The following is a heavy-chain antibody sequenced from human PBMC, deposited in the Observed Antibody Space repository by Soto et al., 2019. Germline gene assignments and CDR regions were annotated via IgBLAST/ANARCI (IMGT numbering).Heavy chain of an antibody. CDR1: GYTFTSYY. V-gene: IGHV1-46*03. CDR2: INPSGGST. J-gene: IGHJ5*02. Sequence: QVQLVQSGAEVKKPGASVKVSCKASGYTFTSYYMHWVRQAPGQGLEWMGIINPSGGSTSYAQKFQGRVTMTRDRSSSTVYMELSILRSEDTAVYYCARSLEYQLLWNWFDPWGQGTLVTVSS. CDR3: ARSLEYQLLWNWFDP. D-gene: IGHD2-2*01.